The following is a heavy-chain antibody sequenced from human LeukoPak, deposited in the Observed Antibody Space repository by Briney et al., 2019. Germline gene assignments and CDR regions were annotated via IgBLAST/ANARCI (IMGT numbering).Heavy chain of an antibody. J-gene: IGHJ6*02. CDR1: GGSISTYY. Sequence: SETLSLTCTVSGGSISTYYWSWIRQSPGKGLEWIGYIYYSGSTNYSPSLKSRVTISVDTSKNQFSLKLSSVTAADTAVYYCARHETYYYGMDVWGQGTTVTVSS. V-gene: IGHV4-59*08. CDR2: IYYSGST. CDR3: ARHETYYYGMDV.